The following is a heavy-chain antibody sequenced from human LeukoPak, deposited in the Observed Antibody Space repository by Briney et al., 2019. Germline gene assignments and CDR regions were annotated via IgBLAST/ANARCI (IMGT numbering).Heavy chain of an antibody. V-gene: IGHV1-18*01. CDR3: ARGRVYCSSTSCPNWFDP. Sequence: ASVKVSCKASGYTFTSYDINWVRQATGQGLEWMGWTSAYNGNTNYAQKLQGRVTMTTDTSTSTAYMELRSLRSDDTAAYYCARGRVYCSSTSCPNWFDPWGQGTLVTVSS. CDR2: TSAYNGNT. J-gene: IGHJ5*02. CDR1: GYTFTSYD. D-gene: IGHD2-2*01.